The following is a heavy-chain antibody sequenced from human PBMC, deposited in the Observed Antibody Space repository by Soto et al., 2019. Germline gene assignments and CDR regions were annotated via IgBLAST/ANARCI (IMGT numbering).Heavy chain of an antibody. J-gene: IGHJ4*02. CDR2: ISTNGGST. D-gene: IGHD3-22*01. CDR1: GFTFSIYA. Sequence: GGSLRLSCSASGFTFSIYALHWVRQAPGKGLEYVSSISTNGGSTHYADSVKGRFTISRDNSKNTQYLQMSSLRADDTAVYYCVKGEYYYDSSGYYPFDYWGQGTLVTVSS. CDR3: VKGEYYYDSSGYYPFDY. V-gene: IGHV3-64D*06.